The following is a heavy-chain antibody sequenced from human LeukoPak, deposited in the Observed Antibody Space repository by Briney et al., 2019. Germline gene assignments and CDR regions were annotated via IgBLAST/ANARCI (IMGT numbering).Heavy chain of an antibody. D-gene: IGHD4-11*01. CDR3: ARLSTVTTSFDY. J-gene: IGHJ4*02. CDR2: INYSGST. CDR1: GGSISSYY. Sequence: SETLSLTCTVSGGSISSYYWSWIRQPPGKGLEWIGEINYSGSTNYNPSLKSRVSMSVDTSKNQFSLKLSSVTAADTAVYYCARLSTVTTSFDYWGQGTLVTVSS. V-gene: IGHV4-34*01.